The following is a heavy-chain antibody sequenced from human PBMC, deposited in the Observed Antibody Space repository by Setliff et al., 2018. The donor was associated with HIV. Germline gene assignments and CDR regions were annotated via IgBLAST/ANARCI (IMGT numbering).Heavy chain of an antibody. Sequence: PSETLSLTCNVSGDSMSNSAFYWGWVRQPPGKGLQWIGSISFTGQTFYNLSLTSRVTISADTSRDHLFLKLRSVTAADTATYYCARLGSGWNWVTRIDYWGQGILVTVSS. V-gene: IGHV4-39*02. J-gene: IGHJ4*02. CDR2: ISFTGQT. CDR1: GDSMSNSAFY. CDR3: ARLGSGWNWVTRIDY. D-gene: IGHD6-19*01.